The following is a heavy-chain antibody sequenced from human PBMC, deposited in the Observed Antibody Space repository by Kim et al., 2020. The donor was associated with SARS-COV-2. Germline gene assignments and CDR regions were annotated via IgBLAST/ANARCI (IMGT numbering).Heavy chain of an antibody. V-gene: IGHV3-43*01. J-gene: IGHJ4*02. CDR1: GFTFDDYT. D-gene: IGHD2-15*01. CDR2: ISWDGGST. CDR3: AKDKAGMVVAATSYYFDY. Sequence: GGSLRLSCAASGFTFDDYTMHWVRQAPGKGLEWVSLISWDGGSTYYADSVKGRFTISRDNSKNSLYLQMNSLRTEDTALYYCAKDKAGMVVAATSYYFDYWGQGTWSPSPQ.